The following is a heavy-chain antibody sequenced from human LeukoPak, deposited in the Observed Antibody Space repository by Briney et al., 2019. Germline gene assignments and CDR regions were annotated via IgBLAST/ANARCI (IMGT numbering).Heavy chain of an antibody. D-gene: IGHD2-15*01. CDR2: IYYSGST. CDR1: GGSISSSSYY. J-gene: IGHJ4*02. V-gene: IGHV4-39*07. Sequence: SETLSLTCTVSGGSISSSSYYWGWIRQPPGKGLEWIGSIYYSGSTYYNPSLKSRVTISLDMSKNQFSLNLNSVTAADTAVYYCARGLGSYWGQGTLVTVSS. CDR3: ARGLGSY.